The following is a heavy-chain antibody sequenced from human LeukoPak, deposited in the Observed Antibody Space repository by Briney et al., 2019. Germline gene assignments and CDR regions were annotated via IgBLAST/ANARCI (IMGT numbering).Heavy chain of an antibody. D-gene: IGHD3-22*01. J-gene: IGHJ4*02. CDR1: GFTFSSYG. Sequence: PGGSLRLSCAASGFTFSSYGMHWVRQAPGKGLEWVAFIRYDGSNKYYADSVKGRFTISRVNSKNTLYLQMNSLRAEDTAVYYCAKDPSTNYYDSSVDYWGQGTLVTVSS. CDR3: AKDPSTNYYDSSVDY. V-gene: IGHV3-30*02. CDR2: IRYDGSNK.